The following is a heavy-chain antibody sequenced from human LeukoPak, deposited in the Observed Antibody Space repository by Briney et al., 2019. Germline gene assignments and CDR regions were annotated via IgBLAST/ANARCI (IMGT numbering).Heavy chain of an antibody. CDR1: GGSISSSSYS. Sequence: SETLSLTCTVSGGSISSSSYSWGWIRQPPGKGLEWIGSIYYSGSTYYNPSLKSRVTISVDTSKNQFSLKLSSVTAADTAVYYCARRDYGYFFDYWGQGTLVTVSS. J-gene: IGHJ4*02. D-gene: IGHD5-18*01. CDR2: IYYSGST. V-gene: IGHV4-39*01. CDR3: ARRDYGYFFDY.